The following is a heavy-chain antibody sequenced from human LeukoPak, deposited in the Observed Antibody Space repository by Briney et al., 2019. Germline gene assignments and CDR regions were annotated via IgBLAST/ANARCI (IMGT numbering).Heavy chain of an antibody. CDR3: ARDTTIYSSSWNFDY. Sequence: GGSLILSCAASGFTFSSYAMHWVRQAPGKGLEWVAAISYDGSNKYYADSVKGRFTISRDNSKNTLYLQMNSLRAEDTAVYYCARDTTIYSSSWNFDYWGQGTLVTVSS. CDR1: GFTFSSYA. D-gene: IGHD6-13*01. V-gene: IGHV3-30-3*01. CDR2: ISYDGSNK. J-gene: IGHJ4*02.